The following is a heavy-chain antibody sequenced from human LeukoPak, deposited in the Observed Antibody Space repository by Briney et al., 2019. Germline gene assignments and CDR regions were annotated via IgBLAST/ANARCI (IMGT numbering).Heavy chain of an antibody. V-gene: IGHV4-61*02. CDR3: ARESDLSNYDRTDY. CDR2: IYSSGST. CDR1: GASISSGNYY. J-gene: IGHJ4*02. Sequence: TPSETLSLTCTVSGASISSGNYYWSWIRQPAGKGLEWIGRIYSSGSTTYNPTLQSRVTISADTSRNQLSLKLYSVAAADSAMYYCARESDLSNYDRTDYWGQGTLVTVSS. D-gene: IGHD4/OR15-4a*01.